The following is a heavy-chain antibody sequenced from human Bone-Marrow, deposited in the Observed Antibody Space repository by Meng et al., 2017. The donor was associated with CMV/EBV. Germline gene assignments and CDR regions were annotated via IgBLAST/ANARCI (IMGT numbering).Heavy chain of an antibody. J-gene: IGHJ6*02. CDR1: GFTFSSYS. V-gene: IGHV3-21*01. D-gene: IGHD3-3*01. CDR3: ARDETGYDFWSGYYMRYYYGMDV. CDR2: ISSSSSYI. Sequence: GESLKISCAASGFTFSSYSMNWVRQAPGKGLEWVSSISSSSSYIYYADSVKGRFTISRDNAKNSLYLQMNSLRAEDTAVYYCARDETGYDFWSGYYMRYYYGMDVWGQGTTVTVSS.